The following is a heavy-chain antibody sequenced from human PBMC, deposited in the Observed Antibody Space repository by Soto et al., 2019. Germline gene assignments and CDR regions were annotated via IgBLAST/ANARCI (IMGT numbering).Heavy chain of an antibody. CDR2: FSATSENT. J-gene: IGHJ4*02. V-gene: IGHV3-23*01. CDR1: GFFFSSYT. CDR3: AKARDQDWLRLPFDY. Sequence: EVQLLESGGGLAQPGGSLRLSCVGSGFFFSSYTMTWVRQAPGKGLEWVSSFSATSENTYYAESVKGRFTISRDNSKNKLFLQMNSLTAEDTAKYYWAKARDQDWLRLPFDYWGQGILVIVSS. D-gene: IGHD3-3*01.